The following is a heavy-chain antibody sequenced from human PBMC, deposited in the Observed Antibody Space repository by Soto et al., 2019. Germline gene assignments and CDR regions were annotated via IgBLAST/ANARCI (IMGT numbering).Heavy chain of an antibody. V-gene: IGHV1-69*02. CDR2: ILPTLGIA. J-gene: IGHJ6*02. CDR1: GGTFSSYA. CDR3: AEIVGFIRGVSLYYYYGMDV. Sequence: QVQLVQSGAEVKKPGSSVKVSCRASGGTFSSYAISWVRQAPGQGLEWMGRILPTLGIANYAQNFQGRVTMXAXTXXSTAYLELSSLTSGDTAVYYCAEIVGFIRGVSLYYYYGMDVWGQGTTVTVSS. D-gene: IGHD3-10*01.